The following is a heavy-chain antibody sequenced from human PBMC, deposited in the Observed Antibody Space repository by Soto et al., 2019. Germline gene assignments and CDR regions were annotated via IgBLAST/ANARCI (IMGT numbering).Heavy chain of an antibody. J-gene: IGHJ6*02. CDR2: ISGSGGST. CDR3: AKDLNLGQWLVLDYYYYYGMDV. CDR1: GFTFSSDA. Sequence: GGSVRLSXAASGFTFSSDAMSWVRQAPGKGLEWVSAISGSGGSTYYADSVKGRFTISRDNSKNTLYLQMNSLRAEDTAVYYCAKDLNLGQWLVLDYYYYYGMDVWGQGTTVTVSS. D-gene: IGHD6-19*01. V-gene: IGHV3-23*01.